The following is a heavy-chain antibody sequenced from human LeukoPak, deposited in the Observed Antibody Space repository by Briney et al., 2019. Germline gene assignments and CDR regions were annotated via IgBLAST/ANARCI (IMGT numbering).Heavy chain of an antibody. D-gene: IGHD6-19*01. CDR2: ISWDGGST. V-gene: IGHV3-43*01. J-gene: IGHJ4*02. CDR1: GFTFDDYT. CDR3: TRGAGTGWRFDS. Sequence: GGSLRLSCAASGFTFDDYTMHWVRQAPGKGLEWVSLISWDGGSTYYADSLKGRFTISRDNAKNSLYLQMNSLKADDTAVYYCTRGAGTGWRFDSWGQGTLVTVSS.